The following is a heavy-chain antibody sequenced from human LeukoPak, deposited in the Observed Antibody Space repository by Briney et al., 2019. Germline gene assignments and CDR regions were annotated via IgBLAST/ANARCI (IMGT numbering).Heavy chain of an antibody. CDR3: ARGAQTAVVGSLVDY. CDR2: INPSGGNT. V-gene: IGHV1-46*01. D-gene: IGHD3-10*01. J-gene: IGHJ4*02. CDR1: GYSFISCY. Sequence: ASVKVSCKASGYSFISCYVHWVRQAPGQGLEWLGTINPSGGNTKYAQKFQGRVSLTRNTSTSTVYLELNNLRSEDTADYFCARGAQTAVVGSLVDYWGQGTLVTVSS.